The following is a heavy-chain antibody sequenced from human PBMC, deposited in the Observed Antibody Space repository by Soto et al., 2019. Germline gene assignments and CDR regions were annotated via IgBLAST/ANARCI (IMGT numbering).Heavy chain of an antibody. Sequence: EVQLVESGGDLVQPGGSLRLSCAASAFTFRRYWMSWVGQIPGRGLEWVANIKEDGSERYYVDSVKGRFTISRDNAKNSLFLQMNSLRAEDTAVYFCARVAYSRGWIFDYWGRGTLVTVSS. CDR3: ARVAYSRGWIFDY. D-gene: IGHD6-19*01. V-gene: IGHV3-7*01. CDR2: IKEDGSER. CDR1: AFTFRRYW. J-gene: IGHJ4*02.